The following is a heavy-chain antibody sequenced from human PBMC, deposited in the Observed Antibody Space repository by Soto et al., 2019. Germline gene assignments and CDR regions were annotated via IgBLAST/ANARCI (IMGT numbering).Heavy chain of an antibody. CDR1: GFTFSSYS. V-gene: IGHV3-21*04. Sequence: GVSLRLSCAASGFTFSSYSMNWVRQAPGKGLEWVSSISSSSYIYYADSVKGRFTISRDNAKNSLYLQMNSLRSEDTAVYYCARGVIVVVMGSPPIYGMDVWGQGTTVTVSS. D-gene: IGHD3-22*01. CDR2: ISSSSYI. J-gene: IGHJ6*02. CDR3: ARGVIVVVMGSPPIYGMDV.